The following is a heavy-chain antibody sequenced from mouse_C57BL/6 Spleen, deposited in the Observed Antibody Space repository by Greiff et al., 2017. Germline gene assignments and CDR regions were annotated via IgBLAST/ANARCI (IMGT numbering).Heavy chain of an antibody. J-gene: IGHJ2*01. CDR2: IDPEDGET. CDR3: ARLITTVVAHFDY. D-gene: IGHD1-1*01. CDR1: GFNIKDYY. V-gene: IGHV14-2*01. Sequence: EVKVVESGAELVKPGASVKLSCTASGFNIKDYYMHWVKQRTEQGLEWIGRIDPEDGETKYAPKFQGKATITADTSSNTAYLQLSSLTSEDTAVYYCARLITTVVAHFDYWGQGTTLTVSS.